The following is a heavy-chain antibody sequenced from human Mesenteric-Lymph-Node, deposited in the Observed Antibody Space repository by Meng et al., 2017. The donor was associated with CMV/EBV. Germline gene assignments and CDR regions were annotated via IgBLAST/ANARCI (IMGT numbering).Heavy chain of an antibody. J-gene: IGHJ4*02. V-gene: IGHV3-53*01. Sequence: GESLKISCAASGFTVSSNYMSWVRQAPGKGLEWVSVLYSGGSAYYADSGKGRFTISRDNAKNTLYLQLNSLRAEDTAVYYCARDGGGADYWGQGTLVTVSS. CDR1: GFTVSSNY. D-gene: IGHD3-16*01. CDR3: ARDGGGADY. CDR2: LYSGGSA.